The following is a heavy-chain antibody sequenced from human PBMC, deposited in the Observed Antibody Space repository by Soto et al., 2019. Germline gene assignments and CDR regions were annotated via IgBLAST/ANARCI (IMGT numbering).Heavy chain of an antibody. CDR2: INHSGST. D-gene: IGHD3-10*01. CDR1: GGSFSGYY. Sequence: QVQLQQWGAGLLKPSETLSLTCAVYGGSFSGYYWSWIRQPPGKGMEWIGEINHSGSTNYNPSLKSRVTISVDTSKNQFSLKLSPVTAADTAVYYCARKAARGFYYYYYMDVWGKGTTVTVSS. CDR3: ARKAARGFYYYYYMDV. J-gene: IGHJ6*03. V-gene: IGHV4-34*01.